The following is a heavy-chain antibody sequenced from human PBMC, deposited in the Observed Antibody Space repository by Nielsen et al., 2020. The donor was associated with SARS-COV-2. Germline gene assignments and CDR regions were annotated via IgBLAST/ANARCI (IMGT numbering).Heavy chain of an antibody. J-gene: IGHJ6*02. CDR3: AKEHLPRSITMVRGVYYYGMDV. V-gene: IGHV3-30*18. D-gene: IGHD3-10*01. CDR2: ISYDGSNK. CDR1: GFTFSSYS. Sequence: GESLKISCAASGFTFSSYSMNWVRQAPGKGLEWVAVISYDGSNKYYADSVKGRFTISRDNSKNTLYLQMNSLRAEDTAVYYCAKEHLPRSITMVRGVYYYGMDVWGQGTTVTVSS.